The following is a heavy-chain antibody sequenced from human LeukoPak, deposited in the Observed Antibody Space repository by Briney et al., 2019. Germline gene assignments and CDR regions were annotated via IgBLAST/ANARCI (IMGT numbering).Heavy chain of an antibody. D-gene: IGHD4-23*01. Sequence: GGSLRLSCAASGVSFSSYAMSWVRQAPGKGLEWVSAISGSGGSTYYADSVKGRFTISRDNSKNTLYLQMNSLRAEDTAVYYCARHVVTPGELDYWGQGTLVTVSS. CDR1: GVSFSSYA. V-gene: IGHV3-23*01. J-gene: IGHJ4*02. CDR3: ARHVVTPGELDY. CDR2: ISGSGGST.